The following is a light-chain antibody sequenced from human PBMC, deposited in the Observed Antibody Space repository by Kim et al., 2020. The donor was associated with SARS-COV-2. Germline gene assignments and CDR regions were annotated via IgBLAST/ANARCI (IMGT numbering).Light chain of an antibody. J-gene: IGLJ3*02. Sequence: GQSVTVSFPGSSSDSGSYDYVSWYQQHPGKAPKLIIYDVTKRPSGVPDRFSGSKSANTASLTVSGLQPEDEADYYCSSYAGSNNGVFGGGTQLTVL. CDR2: DVT. CDR3: SSYAGSNNGV. CDR1: SSDSGSYDY. V-gene: IGLV2-8*01.